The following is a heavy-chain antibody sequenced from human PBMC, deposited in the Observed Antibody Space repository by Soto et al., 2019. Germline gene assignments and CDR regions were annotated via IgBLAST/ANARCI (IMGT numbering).Heavy chain of an antibody. CDR3: ARQARWLAAAGTNWFDP. CDR1: GYSFTSYW. Sequence: GESLKISCKGSGYSFTSYWIGWVRQMPGKGLEWMGIIYPGDSDTRYSPSFQGQVTISADKSISTAYLQWSSLKASDTAMYYCARQARWLAAAGTNWFDPWGQGTLVTVSS. V-gene: IGHV5-51*01. CDR2: IYPGDSDT. D-gene: IGHD6-13*01. J-gene: IGHJ5*02.